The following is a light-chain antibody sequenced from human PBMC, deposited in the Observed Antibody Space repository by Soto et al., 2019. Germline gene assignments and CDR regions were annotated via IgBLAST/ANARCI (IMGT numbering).Light chain of an antibody. CDR1: QSVTVN. CDR2: GAS. CDR3: QQYENWPFT. J-gene: IGKJ1*01. V-gene: IGKV3-15*01. Sequence: EIVMTQSPATLSVSPGERATLSCRTSQSVTVNLAWYQQKPGQAPRLLIFGASTTASRFPPRFSGSGSGTEFTLTINSLQSEDFAVYYCQQYENWPFTFGQGTKVDI.